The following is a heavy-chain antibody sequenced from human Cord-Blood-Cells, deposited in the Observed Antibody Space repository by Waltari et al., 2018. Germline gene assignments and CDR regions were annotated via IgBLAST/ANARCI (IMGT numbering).Heavy chain of an antibody. Sequence: QVQLVQSGAEVKKPGSSVKVSCKASGGTFSSYAISWVRQAPGQGLEWMGGIIPFLGIANYAAKFQGRVTSTADESTSTAYMELSSLRSEDTAVYYCARGNSSGWYNWFDPWGQGTLVTVSS. V-gene: IGHV1-69*04. CDR2: IIPFLGIA. J-gene: IGHJ5*02. D-gene: IGHD6-19*01. CDR1: GGTFSSYA. CDR3: ARGNSSGWYNWFDP.